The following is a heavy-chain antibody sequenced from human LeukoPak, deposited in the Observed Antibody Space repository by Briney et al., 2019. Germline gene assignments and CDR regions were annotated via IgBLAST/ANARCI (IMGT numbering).Heavy chain of an antibody. D-gene: IGHD6-13*01. J-gene: IGHJ5*02. CDR3: ARRRGSSSWSLRNWFDP. CDR1: GGSISSSSYY. Sequence: PSETLSLTCTVSGGSISSSSYYWGWIRQPPGKGLEWIGSIYYSGSTYYNPSLKSRVTISVDTSKNQFSLKLSSVTAADTAVYYCARRRGSSSWSLRNWFDPWGQGTLVTVSS. CDR2: IYYSGST. V-gene: IGHV4-39*01.